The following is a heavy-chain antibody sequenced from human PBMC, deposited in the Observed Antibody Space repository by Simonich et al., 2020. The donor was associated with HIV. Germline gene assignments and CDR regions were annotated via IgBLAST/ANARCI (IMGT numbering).Heavy chain of an antibody. J-gene: IGHJ4*02. Sequence: QVQLQQWGAGLLKPSETLSLTCAVYGGSFSGYSWSWIRQPPGKGLEWIGEINHSGITNHKSSLNSRATIAVDKSKNQFSLKLSSVTAADTAIYYCARRDRELILYFDYWGQGNLVTVSS. CDR1: GGSFSGYS. V-gene: IGHV4-34*04. CDR3: ARRDRELILYFDY. CDR2: INHSGIT. D-gene: IGHD3-3*01.